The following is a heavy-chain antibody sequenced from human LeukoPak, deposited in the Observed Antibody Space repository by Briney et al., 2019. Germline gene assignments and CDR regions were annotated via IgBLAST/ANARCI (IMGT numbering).Heavy chain of an antibody. CDR3: ARDTPTTSYYEHNAFDI. Sequence: ASVKVSCKASGYTFTSYGISWVRQAPGQGLEWMGWISAYNGNTNYAQKLQGRVTMTTDTSTSTAYMELSSLRSEDTAVYYCARDTPTTSYYEHNAFDIWGQGTMVTVSS. CDR2: ISAYNGNT. CDR1: GYTFTSYG. D-gene: IGHD3-3*01. V-gene: IGHV1-18*01. J-gene: IGHJ3*02.